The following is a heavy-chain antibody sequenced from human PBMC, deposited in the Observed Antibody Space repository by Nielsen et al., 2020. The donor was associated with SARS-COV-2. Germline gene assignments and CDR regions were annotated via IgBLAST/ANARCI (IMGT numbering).Heavy chain of an antibody. CDR3: ARDKFASGYDY. V-gene: IGHV3-21*05. CDR2: ISGSGSDI. CDR1: GFTFSGAG. J-gene: IGHJ4*02. Sequence: GESLKISCAASGFTFSGAGMHWVRQVPGKGLEWLSYISGSGSDIYTDSVRGRFTISRDDGKNSLFLQMDSLRDEDTAVYYCARDKFASGYDYWGQGTLVTVSS. D-gene: IGHD5-12*01.